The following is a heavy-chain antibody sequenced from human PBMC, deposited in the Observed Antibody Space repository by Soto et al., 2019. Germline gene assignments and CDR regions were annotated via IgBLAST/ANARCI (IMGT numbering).Heavy chain of an antibody. CDR1: GFSLSTSGVG. CDR3: THHGYYSYGMDV. J-gene: IGHJ6*02. Sequence: QITLKESGPTLVKPTQTLTLTCTFSGFSLSTSGVGVGWIRQPPGKALEWLALIFWDDDKRYSPSLKSRLTITKDTSKNQVVLTMTNMDPVDAATYYCTHHGYYSYGMDVWDQGTTVTVSS. V-gene: IGHV2-5*02. CDR2: IFWDDDK.